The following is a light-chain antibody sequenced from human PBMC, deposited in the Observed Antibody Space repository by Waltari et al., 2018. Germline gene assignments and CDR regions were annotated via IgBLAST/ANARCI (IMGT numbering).Light chain of an antibody. CDR1: TSNIGRNY. J-gene: IGLJ3*02. CDR3: ATWDGSLTAWV. V-gene: IGLV1-47*01. Sequence: QSVLTQPPSASGTPGQRVTISCSGSTSNIGRNYVYWYQQFPGTAPKLLVFRNNERTSGVPAGISGSRSGNSASLAISGLRSEDEADYYCATWDGSLTAWVFGGGTKVTVL. CDR2: RNN.